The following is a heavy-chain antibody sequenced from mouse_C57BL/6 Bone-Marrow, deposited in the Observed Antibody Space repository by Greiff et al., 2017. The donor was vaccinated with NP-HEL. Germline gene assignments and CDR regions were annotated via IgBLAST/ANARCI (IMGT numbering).Heavy chain of an antibody. CDR3: ARNYGSSSDFEV. V-gene: IGHV1-61*01. J-gene: IGHJ1*03. CDR2: IYPSDSET. D-gene: IGHD1-1*01. CDR1: GYTFTSYW. Sequence: QVQLQQPGAELVRPGSSVKLSCKASGYTFTSYWMDWVKQRPGQGLEWIGNIYPSDSETHYNQKFKDKATLTVDKSSSTAYMQLSSLTSEDSAVYYCARNYGSSSDFEVWGTGTTVTVSS.